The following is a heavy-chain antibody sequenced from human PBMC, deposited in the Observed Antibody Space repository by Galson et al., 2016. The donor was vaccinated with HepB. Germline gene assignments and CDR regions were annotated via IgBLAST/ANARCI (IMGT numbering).Heavy chain of an antibody. Sequence: SVKVSCKASGYTFGSFDINWVRQATGQGPEWMGWMNPSSGITGYAQKFQGRVTMTRDTSITTAYMELSSLRSEDTAAYFCARGTSGSYNRPDYWGQGTLVTVSS. CDR3: ARGTSGSYNRPDY. V-gene: IGHV1-8*01. D-gene: IGHD6-19*01. CDR2: MNPSSGIT. J-gene: IGHJ4*02. CDR1: GYTFGSFD.